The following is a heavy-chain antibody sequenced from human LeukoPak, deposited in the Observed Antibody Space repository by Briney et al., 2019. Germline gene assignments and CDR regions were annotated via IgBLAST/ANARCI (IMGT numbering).Heavy chain of an antibody. J-gene: IGHJ5*02. CDR3: ASESMNWFDP. CDR2: INHSGST. D-gene: IGHD2/OR15-2a*01. Sequence: SETLSLTCAVYGGTFSGYYWSWIRQPPGKGLEWIGEINHSGSTNYNPSLKSRVTISVDTSKNQFSLKLSSVTAADTAVYYCASESMNWFDPCGQGTLVTVSS. CDR1: GGTFSGYY. V-gene: IGHV4-34*01.